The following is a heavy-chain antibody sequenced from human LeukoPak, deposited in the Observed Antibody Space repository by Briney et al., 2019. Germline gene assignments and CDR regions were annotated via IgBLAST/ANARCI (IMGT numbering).Heavy chain of an antibody. CDR1: GGSFTNYY. CDR3: ARRPYSGSYYGY. V-gene: IGHV4-59*12. Sequence: SETLSLTCTVSGGSFTNYYWSWIRQPPGKGLEWIGYIYYSGSTNYNPSLKSRVTISVDKSKNQSSLKLSSVTAADTAVYYCARRPYSGSYYGYWGQGTLVTVSS. J-gene: IGHJ4*02. D-gene: IGHD1-26*01. CDR2: IYYSGST.